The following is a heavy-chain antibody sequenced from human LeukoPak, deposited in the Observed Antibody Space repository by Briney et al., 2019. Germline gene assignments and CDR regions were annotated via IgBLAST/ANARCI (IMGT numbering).Heavy chain of an antibody. CDR1: GGTFSSYA. CDR3: AREGREYCGGDCNDAFDI. CDR2: IIPIFGTA. V-gene: IGHV1-69*13. D-gene: IGHD2-21*02. J-gene: IGHJ3*02. Sequence: SVKVSCKASGGTFSSYAISWVRQAPGQGLEWMGGIIPIFGTANYAQKFQGRVTITADESTSTAYMELSSLRSEDTAVYYCAREGREYCGGDCNDAFDIWGQGTMVTVSS.